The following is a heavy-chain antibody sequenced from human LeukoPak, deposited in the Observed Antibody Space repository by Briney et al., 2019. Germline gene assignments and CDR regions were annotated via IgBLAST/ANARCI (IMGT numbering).Heavy chain of an antibody. J-gene: IGHJ6*03. Sequence: VASVKVSCEASGYTFTSYGISWVRQAPGQGLEWMGWISAYNGNTNYAQKLQGRVTLTTDTSTSTAYMELRSLRSDDTAVYYCARRSIVVVPAADYYYYMDVWGKGTTVTVSS. V-gene: IGHV1-18*01. CDR1: GYTFTSYG. CDR3: ARRSIVVVPAADYYYYMDV. D-gene: IGHD2-2*01. CDR2: ISAYNGNT.